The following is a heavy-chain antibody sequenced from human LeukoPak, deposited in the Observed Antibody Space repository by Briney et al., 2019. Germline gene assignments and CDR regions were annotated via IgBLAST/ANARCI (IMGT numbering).Heavy chain of an antibody. J-gene: IGHJ4*02. D-gene: IGHD1-26*01. Sequence: SETMSLTCAVSGYSISSGYYWGWIRQPPGKGLEWIGNVYHSGSTYKNPSLKSRVSISLDTSNNQFSLKLTSVTAADTAIYYCARLSGAPVRHPIYHFDYWGQGTLVTVSS. V-gene: IGHV4-38-2*01. CDR3: ARLSGAPVRHPIYHFDY. CDR2: VYHSGST. CDR1: GYSISSGYY.